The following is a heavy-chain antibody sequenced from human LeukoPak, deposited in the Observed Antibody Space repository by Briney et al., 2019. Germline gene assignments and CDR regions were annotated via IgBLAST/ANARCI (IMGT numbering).Heavy chain of an antibody. CDR3: AKRYSSPHLSNVGYCSGGSCYPIDY. D-gene: IGHD2-15*01. J-gene: IGHJ4*02. CDR1: GFSFDEYA. V-gene: IGHV3-9*01. Sequence: SLRLSCAASGFSFDEYAMHWVRQSPGTGLEWVSFISWNSANTVYADSVKGRFTTSRDNAKNSLYLHMNSLRAEDTALYYCAKRYSSPHLSNVGYCSGGSCYPIDYWGQGTLVTVSS. CDR2: ISWNSANT.